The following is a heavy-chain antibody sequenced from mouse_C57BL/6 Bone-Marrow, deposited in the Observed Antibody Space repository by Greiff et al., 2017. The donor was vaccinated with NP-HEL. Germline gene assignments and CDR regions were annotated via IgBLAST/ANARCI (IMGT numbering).Heavy chain of an antibody. V-gene: IGHV14-4*01. CDR3: TTPRRTMDY. J-gene: IGHJ4*01. CDR1: GFNIKDDY. Sequence: VQLQESGAELVRPGASVKLSCTASGFNIKDDYMHWVKQRPEQGLEWSGWVDPENGDTEYATKFQGKATIPADTSSNTAYLQLSSLTSEDTAVYYCTTPRRTMDYWGQGTSVTVSS. D-gene: IGHD2-12*01. CDR2: VDPENGDT.